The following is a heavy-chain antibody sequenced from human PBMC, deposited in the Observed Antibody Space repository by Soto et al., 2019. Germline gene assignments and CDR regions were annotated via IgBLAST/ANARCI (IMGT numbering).Heavy chain of an antibody. Sequence: GSLRLSCAASGFTFSSYAMHWVRQAPGKGLEWGAVISYDGSNKYYADSVKGRFTISRDNSKNTLYLQMNSLRAEDTAVYYCARDGGMDVWGQGTTVTVSS. CDR2: ISYDGSNK. J-gene: IGHJ6*02. V-gene: IGHV3-30-3*01. CDR1: GFTFSSYA. CDR3: ARDGGMDV.